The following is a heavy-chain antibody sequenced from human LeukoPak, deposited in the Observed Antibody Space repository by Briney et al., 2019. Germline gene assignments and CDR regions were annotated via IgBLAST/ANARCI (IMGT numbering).Heavy chain of an antibody. CDR1: RFSFTNYG. Sequence: QTGGSLRLSCAASRFSFTNYGMAWVRQAPGKGLEWLSAINGIGASTYYADSVQGRFTISRDNSKNTLYLQMNSLRAEDTAVYFCAKDREGYYYSFAMDVWGQGTTVTVSS. V-gene: IGHV3-23*01. CDR2: INGIGAST. J-gene: IGHJ6*02. CDR3: AKDREGYYYSFAMDV.